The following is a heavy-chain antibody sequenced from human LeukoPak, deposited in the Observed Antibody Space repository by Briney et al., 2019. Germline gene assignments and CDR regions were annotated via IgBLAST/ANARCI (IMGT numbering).Heavy chain of an antibody. CDR2: ISAYNGNT. CDR1: GYTFTSYG. V-gene: IGHV1-18*01. D-gene: IGHD6-13*01. CDR3: ARDPWEYSSSWYVY. J-gene: IGHJ4*02. Sequence: GASVKVSCKASGYTFTSYGISWVRQAPGQGLEGMGWISAYNGNTNYAQKLQGRVTMTTDTSTSTAYMELRSLRSDDTAVYYCARDPWEYSSSWYVYWGQGTLVTVSS.